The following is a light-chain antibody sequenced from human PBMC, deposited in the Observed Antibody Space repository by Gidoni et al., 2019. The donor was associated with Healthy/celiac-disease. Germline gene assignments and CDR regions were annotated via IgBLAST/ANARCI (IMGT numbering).Light chain of an antibody. V-gene: IGKV4-1*01. CDR3: QQYYSTFWT. CDR2: WAA. CDR1: QSVLYSSNNKNY. Sequence: DIVMTQSPDSLAVSLGERATINCKSSQSVLYSSNNKNYLAWYQQKPGQPPKLLIYWAATRESGVPARFSGSGSGTDFTLTISSLQAEDVAVYYCQQYYSTFWTFGQGTKVEIK. J-gene: IGKJ1*01.